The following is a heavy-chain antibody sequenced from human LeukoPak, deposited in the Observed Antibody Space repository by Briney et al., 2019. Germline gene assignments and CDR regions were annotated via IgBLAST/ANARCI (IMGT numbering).Heavy chain of an antibody. J-gene: IGHJ6*03. V-gene: IGHV4-34*01. CDR3: ARATSYGRGRYYYYYYYMDV. CDR1: GGSISSYY. CDR2: INHSGST. D-gene: IGHD3-10*01. Sequence: PSETLSLTCTVSGGSISSYYWSWIRQPPGKGLEWIGEINHSGSTNYNPSLKSRVTISVDTSKNQFSLKLSSVTAADTAVYYCARATSYGRGRYYYYYYYMDVWGKGTTVTVSS.